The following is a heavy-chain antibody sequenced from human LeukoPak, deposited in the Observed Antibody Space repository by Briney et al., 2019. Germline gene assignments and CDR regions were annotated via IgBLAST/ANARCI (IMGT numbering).Heavy chain of an antibody. CDR3: VGVRYNYGLSAY. J-gene: IGHJ4*02. V-gene: IGHV3-33*01. D-gene: IGHD5-18*01. CDR1: GFTFSSYG. Sequence: GRSLRLSCAASGFTFSSYGMHWVRQAPGKGLEWVAVIWNDGSNKYYADPVRGRSTISRDNSKNTLYLQMNNLRADDTAIYYCVGVRYNYGLSAYWGQGTLVIVSS. CDR2: IWNDGSNK.